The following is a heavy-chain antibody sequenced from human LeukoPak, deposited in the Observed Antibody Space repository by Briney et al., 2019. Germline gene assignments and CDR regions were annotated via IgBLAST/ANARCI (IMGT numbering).Heavy chain of an antibody. J-gene: IGHJ4*02. Sequence: GGSLRLSCTASGFNFSDYYMTWIRQAPGKALEWISYISSYGDPVYYADSVKGRFTISRDNAKNSLYLQMNSLRAEDAAVYYCAKGLLPMVRGVIFPPYFDYWGQGTLVTVSS. V-gene: IGHV3-11*04. CDR2: ISSYGDPV. CDR1: GFNFSDYY. CDR3: AKGLLPMVRGVIFPPYFDY. D-gene: IGHD3-10*01.